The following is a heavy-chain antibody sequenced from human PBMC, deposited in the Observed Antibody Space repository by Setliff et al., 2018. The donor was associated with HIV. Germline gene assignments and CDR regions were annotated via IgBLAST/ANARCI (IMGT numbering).Heavy chain of an antibody. J-gene: IGHJ4*02. V-gene: IGHV1-46*02. Sequence: ASVKVSCKASGYTFNNYFLHWVRQAPGQGLEWMGIINPSGGSTTYAQKFQGRVTMTRDTSTSTVYMELSSLRYEDTAVYYCARVWPRGLISFYGYWGQGTLVTVSS. CDR1: GYTFNNYF. CDR2: INPSGGST. D-gene: IGHD2-2*01. CDR3: ARVWPRGLISFYGY.